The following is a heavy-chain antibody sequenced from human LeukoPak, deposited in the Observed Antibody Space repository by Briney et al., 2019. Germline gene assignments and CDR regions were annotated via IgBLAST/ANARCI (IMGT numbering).Heavy chain of an antibody. CDR2: IYSNADK. CDR3: AHRPHYDILTGYQFGMRDYFDY. D-gene: IGHD3-9*01. J-gene: IGHJ4*02. V-gene: IGHV2-5*01. CDR1: GLPLSTRGVG. Sequence: SGPTLANHTQTITLTCTFSGLPLSTRGVGVDWIRQHPGEDLKWLALIYSNADKCYRPSLKCRLPIDKDTAKHQVVLTMTNMDPVDTATYYCAHRPHYDILTGYQFGMRDYFDYWGQGTLVTVSS.